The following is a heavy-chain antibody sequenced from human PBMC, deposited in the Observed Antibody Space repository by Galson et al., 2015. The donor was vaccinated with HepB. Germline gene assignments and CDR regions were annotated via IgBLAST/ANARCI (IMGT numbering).Heavy chain of an antibody. D-gene: IGHD3-10*01. CDR3: ARAGYYGSGSYRGKEY. J-gene: IGHJ4*02. CDR1: GGTFSSYT. V-gene: IGHV1-69*02. Sequence: SVKVSCKASGGTFSSYTISWVRQAPGQGLEWMGRIIPILGIANCAQKFQGRVTITADKSTSTAYMELSSLRSEDTAVYYCARAGYYGSGSYRGKEYWGQGTLVTVSS. CDR2: IIPILGIA.